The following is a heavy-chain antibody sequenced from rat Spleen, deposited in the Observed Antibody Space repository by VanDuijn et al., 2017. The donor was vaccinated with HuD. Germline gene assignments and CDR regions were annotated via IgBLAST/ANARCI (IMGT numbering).Heavy chain of an antibody. V-gene: IGHV5-22*01. CDR2: ISYEGSST. Sequence: EVQLVESGGGLVQPGRSLKLSCAASGFTFSDHYMAWVRQAPKKGLEWVASISYEGSSTYYGDSVKGRSTISRDNAKSTLSLQMDSLRSEDTATYYCARRHYGYTDYFDYWGQGVMVTVSS. D-gene: IGHD1-9*01. J-gene: IGHJ2*01. CDR1: GFTFSDHY. CDR3: ARRHYGYTDYFDY.